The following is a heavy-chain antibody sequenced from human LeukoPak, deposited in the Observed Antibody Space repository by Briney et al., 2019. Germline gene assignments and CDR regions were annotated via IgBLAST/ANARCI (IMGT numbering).Heavy chain of an antibody. Sequence: SETLSLTCAVYGGSFSGYYWSWIRQPPGKGLEWIGEINHSGSTNYNPSLKSRVTISVDTSKNQFSLKLSSVTAADTAVYYCAKLGSGSYRLDYWGQGTLVTVSS. CDR1: GGSFSGYY. CDR3: AKLGSGSYRLDY. V-gene: IGHV4-34*01. CDR2: INHSGST. J-gene: IGHJ4*02. D-gene: IGHD3-10*01.